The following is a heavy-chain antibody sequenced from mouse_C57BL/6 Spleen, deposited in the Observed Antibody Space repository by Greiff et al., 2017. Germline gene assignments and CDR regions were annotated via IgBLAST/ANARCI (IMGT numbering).Heavy chain of an antibody. Sequence: VKLQESGAELVRPGASVTLSCKASGYTFTDYEMHWVKQTPVHGLEWIGAIDPETGGTAYNQKFKGKAILTADKSSSTAYMELRSLTSEDSAVYYCTRTITTAHMDYWGQGTSVTVSS. J-gene: IGHJ4*01. CDR2: IDPETGGT. CDR3: TRTITTAHMDY. CDR1: GYTFTDYE. V-gene: IGHV1-15*01. D-gene: IGHD1-2*01.